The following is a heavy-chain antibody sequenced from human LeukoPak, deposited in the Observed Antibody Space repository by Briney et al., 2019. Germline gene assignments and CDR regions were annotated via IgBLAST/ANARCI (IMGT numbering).Heavy chain of an antibody. V-gene: IGHV3-30*02. Sequence: GGSLRLSCAASGFTFSSYGMHWVRQAPGKGLEWVAFIRSDGSNKYYADSVKGRFTISRDNSKNTLYLQMNSLRAEDTAVYYCAKDRSGGTTTTVMVAWGQGTLVTVSS. CDR3: AKDRSGGTTTTVMVA. J-gene: IGHJ5*02. CDR2: IRSDGSNK. CDR1: GFTFSSYG. D-gene: IGHD4-17*01.